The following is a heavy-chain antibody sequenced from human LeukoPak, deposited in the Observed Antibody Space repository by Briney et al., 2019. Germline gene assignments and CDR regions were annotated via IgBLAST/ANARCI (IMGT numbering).Heavy chain of an antibody. CDR1: GGSISSSSYF. D-gene: IGHD3-16*02. V-gene: IGHV4-39*01. Sequence: LETLSLTCAVSGGSISSSSYFWGWIRQPPGKGLEWIGSIHNGGYTYYNPSLKSRVTISVDTSKNQFSLKLTSVTAADTAVYYCARQEDDSVWGSYRLDYWGQGTLVTVSS. J-gene: IGHJ4*02. CDR2: IHNGGYT. CDR3: ARQEDDSVWGSYRLDY.